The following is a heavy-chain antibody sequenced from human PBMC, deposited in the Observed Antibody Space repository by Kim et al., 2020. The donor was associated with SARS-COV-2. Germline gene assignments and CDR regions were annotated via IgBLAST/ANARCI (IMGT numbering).Heavy chain of an antibody. V-gene: IGHV4-59*08. J-gene: IGHJ4*02. Sequence: SETLSLTCTVSGGSISSYYCSWIRQPPGKGLEWIGYICYSGSTNYNPSLKSRVPISVDTSKNQFSLKLSSVTAAATAASYCARHLYGDPYFDYWGQGTL. CDR1: GGSISSYY. CDR3: ARHLYGDPYFDY. CDR2: ICYSGST. D-gene: IGHD4-17*01.